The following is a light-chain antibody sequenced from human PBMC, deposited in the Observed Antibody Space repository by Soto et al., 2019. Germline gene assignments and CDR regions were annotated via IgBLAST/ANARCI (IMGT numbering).Light chain of an antibody. V-gene: IGKV2-28*01. J-gene: IGKJ2*01. CDR2: LGS. CDR3: IQALQTPYT. CDR1: QSLLHSNGYKY. Sequence: DIVMTQSPLSLPVTPGEPASISCRSSQSLLHSNGYKYLDWYLQKPGQSPQLLIYLGSNRASGVPDRFSGSGSGTDLTLTISRVEAEDVGVYYCIQALQTPYTFGQGTKLEIK.